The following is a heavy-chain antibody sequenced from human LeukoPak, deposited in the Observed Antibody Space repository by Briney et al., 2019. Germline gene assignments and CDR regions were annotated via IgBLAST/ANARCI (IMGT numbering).Heavy chain of an antibody. CDR3: GXXXXXXSSWYWEYYYYMDV. CDR2: ISAYNGNT. D-gene: IGHD6-13*01. CDR1: GYTFTSYG. J-gene: IGHJ6*03. V-gene: IGHV1-18*01. Sequence: ASVKVSCKASGYTFTSYGISWVRQAPGQGLEWMGWISAYNGNTNYAQKLQGRVTMTTDTSTSTAYMELRSLRSDDTAVYYFGXXXXXXSSWYWEYYYYMDVWGKGTTVTVSS.